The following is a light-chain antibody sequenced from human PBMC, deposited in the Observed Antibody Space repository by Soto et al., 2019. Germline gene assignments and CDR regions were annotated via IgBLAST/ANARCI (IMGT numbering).Light chain of an antibody. CDR2: EGS. CDR1: SSDVGSYNL. Sequence: QSVLAQPASVSGSPGQSITISCTGTSSDVGSYNLVSWYQQHPGKAPKLMIYEGSKRPSGVPDRFSGSKSGNTASLTVSGLQAEDEADYYCSSYARSNNVVFGGGTQLTVL. CDR3: SSYARSNNVV. V-gene: IGLV2-14*02. J-gene: IGLJ2*01.